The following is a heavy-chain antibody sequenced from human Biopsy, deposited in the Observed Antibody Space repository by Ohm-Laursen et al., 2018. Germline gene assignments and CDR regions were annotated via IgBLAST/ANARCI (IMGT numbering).Heavy chain of an antibody. D-gene: IGHD2-2*01. J-gene: IGHJ4*02. CDR2: IYYDGLNK. V-gene: IGHV3-33*01. CDR1: GSMFSSYG. CDR3: ARDGIVVVPAAFHLDN. Sequence: SLRLSCSASGSMFSSYGMHWVRQAPGKGLEWVAVIYYDGLNKEYADSVKGRFTISRDNSKNTLFLRMNSLRAEDTAVYYCARDGIVVVPAAFHLDNWGPGTLVTVSS.